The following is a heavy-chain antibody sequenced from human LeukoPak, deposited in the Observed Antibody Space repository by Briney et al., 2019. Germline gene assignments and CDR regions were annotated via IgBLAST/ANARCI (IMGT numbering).Heavy chain of an antibody. V-gene: IGHV4-59*10. CDR2: IYTSGST. CDR3: ALVVTTYGYYFDY. J-gene: IGHJ4*02. Sequence: PSETLSLTCAVYGGSFSGYYWSWIRQPAGKGLEWIGRIYTSGSTNYNPSLKSRVTMSVDTSKNQFSLKLSSVTAADTAVYYCALVVTTYGYYFDYWGQGTLVTVSS. D-gene: IGHD5-12*01. CDR1: GGSFSGYY.